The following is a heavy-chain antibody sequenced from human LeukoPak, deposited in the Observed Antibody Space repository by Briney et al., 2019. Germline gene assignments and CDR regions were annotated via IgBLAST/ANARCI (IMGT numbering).Heavy chain of an antibody. CDR2: MNPNSGNT. J-gene: IGHJ4*02. CDR1: GYTFTSYD. Sequence: ASVKVSCKXSGYTFTSYDINWVRRATGHGREWMGWMNPNSGNTGYTQKFQGRVTITRNTSISTAYMELSSLRSEDTAVYYCARGGDYGDYPLWGQGTLVTVSS. CDR3: ARGGDYGDYPL. D-gene: IGHD4-17*01. V-gene: IGHV1-8*03.